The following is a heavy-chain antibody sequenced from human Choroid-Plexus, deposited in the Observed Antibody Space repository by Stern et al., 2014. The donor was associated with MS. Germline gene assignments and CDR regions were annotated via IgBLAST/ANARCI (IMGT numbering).Heavy chain of an antibody. CDR2: VSYDGSNK. D-gene: IGHD2/OR15-2a*01. Sequence: VQLVESGGGVVQPGRPLRLSCVASGFTFGSWAMHWVRPAPGKGLERVAGVSYDGSNKYYADSVKGRFTISRDNAQNTLYMQMSSLRPEDTAVYYCAKDRQYLTYFFDHWGQGSLVTVSS. CDR3: AKDRQYLTYFFDH. CDR1: GFTFGSWA. V-gene: IGHV3-30*18. J-gene: IGHJ5*02.